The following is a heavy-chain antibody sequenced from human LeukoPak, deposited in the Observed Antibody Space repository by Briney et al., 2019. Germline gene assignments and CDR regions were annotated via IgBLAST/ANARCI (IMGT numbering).Heavy chain of an antibody. CDR2: INHSGST. D-gene: IGHD3-22*01. J-gene: IGHJ4*02. V-gene: IGHV4-34*01. Sequence: KPSETLSLTCAVYGGSFSGYYWSWIRQPPGKGLEWIGEINHSGSTNYNPSLKSRVTISVDTSKNQFSLKLSSVTAADTAVYYCAESNYDSSGYVDYWGQGTLVTVSS. CDR1: GGSFSGYY. CDR3: AESNYDSSGYVDY.